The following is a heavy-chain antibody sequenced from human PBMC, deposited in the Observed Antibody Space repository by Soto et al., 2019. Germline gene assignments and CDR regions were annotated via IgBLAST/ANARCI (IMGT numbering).Heavy chain of an antibody. V-gene: IGHV1-46*01. CDR2: INPSGGST. CDR1: GYTFTSYY. D-gene: IGHD3-3*01. Sequence: ASVKVSCKASGYTFTSYYMHWVRQAPGQGLEWMGIINPSGGSTSYAQKFQGRVTMTRDTSTSTVYMELSSLRSEDTAVYYCARAMYYDFWSGLFDYWGQGTLVTVSS. CDR3: ARAMYYDFWSGLFDY. J-gene: IGHJ4*02.